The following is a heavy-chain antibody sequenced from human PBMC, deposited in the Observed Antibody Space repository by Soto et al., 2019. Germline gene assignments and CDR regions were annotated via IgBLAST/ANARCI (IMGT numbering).Heavy chain of an antibody. Sequence: SLILSCEASGLTFDHYAMHRVRQAPGKGLEWVSGSSCNSGSIGYADSVKGRFTISRDNAKNTLYLQMNSLRAEDTAWYYCATGGDLMGRYFDYWGQGTLVTVSS. J-gene: IGHJ4*02. CDR2: SSCNSGSI. CDR1: GLTFDHYA. D-gene: IGHD3-10*01. V-gene: IGHV3-9*01. CDR3: ATGGDLMGRYFDY.